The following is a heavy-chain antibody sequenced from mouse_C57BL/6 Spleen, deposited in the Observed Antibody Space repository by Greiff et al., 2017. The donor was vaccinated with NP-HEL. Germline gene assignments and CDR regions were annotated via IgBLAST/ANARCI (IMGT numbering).Heavy chain of an antibody. CDR1: GFNIKDDY. V-gene: IGHV14-2*01. J-gene: IGHJ2*01. CDR2: NVPEDGGT. D-gene: IGHD1-1*01. Sequence: EVQLQQSGAELVKPGASVKFTCTASGFNIKDDYKQRGKQRIERGQEGFGRNVPEDGGTNYAPKFQGQATITADTSSNKAYLKLSSLTSEDTAVYYCARDDYGSSYCFDYWGQGTTLTVSS. CDR3: ARDDYGSSYCFDY.